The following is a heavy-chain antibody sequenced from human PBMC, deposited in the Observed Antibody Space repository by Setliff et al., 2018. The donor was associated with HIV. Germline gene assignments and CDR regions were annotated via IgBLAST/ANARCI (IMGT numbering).Heavy chain of an antibody. J-gene: IGHJ4*02. V-gene: IGHV3-23*01. CDR1: GFTFRNHA. Sequence: GGSLRLSCEASGFTFRNHAMSWVRQAPGKGLEWVSGISDSGDKTYYEDFVKGRFTIARDNSWNTLYLQINSLGAEDTAVYYCARRPVTTSASQFDDWGQGTLVTVSS. CDR3: ARRPVTTSASQFDD. D-gene: IGHD4-17*01. CDR2: ISDSGDKT.